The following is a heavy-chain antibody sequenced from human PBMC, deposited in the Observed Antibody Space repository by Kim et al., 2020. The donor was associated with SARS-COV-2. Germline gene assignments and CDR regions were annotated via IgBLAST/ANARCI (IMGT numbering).Heavy chain of an antibody. D-gene: IGHD5-12*01. CDR2: IYPGDSDT. CDR1: GYSFTSYW. J-gene: IGHJ2*01. Sequence: GESLKISCKGSGYSFTSYWIGWVRQMPGKGLEWMGIIYPGDSDTRYSPSFQGQVTISADKSISTAYLQWSSLKASDTAMYYCARRPGLLERDGYNEGRYFDLWGRGTLVTVSS. CDR3: ARRPGLLERDGYNEGRYFDL. V-gene: IGHV5-51*01.